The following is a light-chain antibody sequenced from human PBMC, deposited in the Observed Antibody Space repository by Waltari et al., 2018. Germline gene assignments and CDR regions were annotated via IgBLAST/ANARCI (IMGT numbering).Light chain of an antibody. CDR1: QSVGRS. CDR3: QHYVRLPVT. CDR2: GAS. Sequence: EIVLTQSPGTLSLSPGERATLSCRASQSVGRSLAWYQQKPGQAPRLLIYGASIRATGIPDRFSGGGSGTDVSLTISRLEPEDFAAYHCQHYVRLPVTFGQGTKVEIK. J-gene: IGKJ1*01. V-gene: IGKV3-20*01.